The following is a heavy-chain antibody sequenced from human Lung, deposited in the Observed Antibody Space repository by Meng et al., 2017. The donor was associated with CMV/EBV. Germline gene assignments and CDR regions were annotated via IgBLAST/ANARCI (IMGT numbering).Heavy chain of an antibody. CDR2: IYYSGST. D-gene: IGHD3-10*01. CDR3: ARGSGYYGSGSYYSRYYYGMDV. V-gene: IGHV4-59*01. CDR1: GGSSSSYY. J-gene: IGHJ6*02. Sequence: LSCAVSGGSSSSYYWSWIRQPPGKRLEWIGYIYYSGSTSYNPSFKSRVTISVDTSKNQFSLKLSSVTAADTAVYYCARGSGYYGSGSYYSRYYYGMDVWGQGXTVTVSS.